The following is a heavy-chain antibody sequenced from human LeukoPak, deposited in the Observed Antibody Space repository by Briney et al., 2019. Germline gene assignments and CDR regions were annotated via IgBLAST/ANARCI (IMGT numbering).Heavy chain of an antibody. Sequence: SETLSLTCTVSGGSISSYYWSWIRQPPGKGLEWFGYIYDSGSTNYNPSLKSRVTISVDTSKNQFSLKLSSVPAADTAVYYCARTVRGSSTSFWFDPWGQGTLVTVSS. CDR2: IYDSGST. V-gene: IGHV4-59*01. CDR3: ARTVRGSSTSFWFDP. J-gene: IGHJ5*02. D-gene: IGHD2-2*01. CDR1: GGSISSYY.